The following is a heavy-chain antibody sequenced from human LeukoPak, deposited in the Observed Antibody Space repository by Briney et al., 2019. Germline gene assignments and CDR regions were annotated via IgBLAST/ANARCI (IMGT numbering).Heavy chain of an antibody. V-gene: IGHV1-2*02. J-gene: IGHJ4*02. Sequence: ASVKVSCKASGYTFTGYYMHWVRQAPGQGLEWMGWINPNSGGTNYAQKFQGRVTMTRDTSISTAYMELSRLRSDDTAVYYCARSTTVVTPYFDYWGQETLVTVSS. CDR3: ARSTTVVTPYFDY. CDR1: GYTFTGYY. CDR2: INPNSGGT. D-gene: IGHD4-23*01.